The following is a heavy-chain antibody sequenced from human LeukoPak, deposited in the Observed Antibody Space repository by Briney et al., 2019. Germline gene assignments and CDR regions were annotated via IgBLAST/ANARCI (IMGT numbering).Heavy chain of an antibody. CDR3: ARDFGDGLHGAFDI. J-gene: IGHJ3*02. D-gene: IGHD3-3*01. Sequence: PSQTLSLTCTVSGGSISSGSYYWSWIRQPAGKGLEWIGRIYTSGSTNYNPSLKSRVTISVDTSKNQFSLKLSSVTAADTAVYYCARDFGDGLHGAFDIWGQGTMVTVSS. V-gene: IGHV4-61*02. CDR2: IYTSGST. CDR1: GGSISSGSYY.